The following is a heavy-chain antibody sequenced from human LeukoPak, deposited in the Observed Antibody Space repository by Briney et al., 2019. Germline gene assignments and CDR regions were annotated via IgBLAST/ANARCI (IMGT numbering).Heavy chain of an antibody. CDR3: ARGRYGDLFELVPVDM. V-gene: IGHV4-34*01. CDR1: GESFNGFY. D-gene: IGHD4-17*01. J-gene: IGHJ3*02. CDR2: VDHVGRT. Sequence: PSETLSLTCAVYGESFNGFYWTWIRQPPGKSLEWLGEVDHVGRTNYKPSFKSRLSISVVTSNNQFSLKHDYVTAADPALQYYARGRYGDLFELVPVDMWRQGTLLSVS.